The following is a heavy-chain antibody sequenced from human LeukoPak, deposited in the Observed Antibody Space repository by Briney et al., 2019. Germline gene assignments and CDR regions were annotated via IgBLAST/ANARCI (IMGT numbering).Heavy chain of an antibody. Sequence: GGSLRLSCAASGFTFSSSAMSWVRQVPGKGLEWVAVISYDGSNKYYADSVKGRFTISRDNSKNTLYLQMNSLRAEDTAVYYCARDSGSWRINYYFDYWGQGTLVTVSS. CDR2: ISYDGSNK. CDR3: ARDSGSWRINYYFDY. J-gene: IGHJ4*02. V-gene: IGHV3-30*04. CDR1: GFTFSSSA. D-gene: IGHD6-13*01.